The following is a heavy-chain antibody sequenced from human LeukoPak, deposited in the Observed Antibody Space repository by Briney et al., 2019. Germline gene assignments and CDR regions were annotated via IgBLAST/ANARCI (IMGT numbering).Heavy chain of an antibody. J-gene: IGHJ4*02. CDR2: ISTTGSSI. CDR3: AKPQLSVAGIFDY. CDR1: GFTFSSYE. V-gene: IGHV3-48*03. D-gene: IGHD6-19*01. Sequence: HGGSLRLSCAASGFTFSSYEMNWVRQAPGKGLEWVSYISTTGSSIYYADSVKGRFTISRDNSKNTLYLQMNSLRAEDTAVYYCAKPQLSVAGIFDYWGQGTLVTVSS.